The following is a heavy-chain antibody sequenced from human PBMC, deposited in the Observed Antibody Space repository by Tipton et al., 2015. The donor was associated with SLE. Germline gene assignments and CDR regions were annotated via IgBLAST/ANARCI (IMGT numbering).Heavy chain of an antibody. CDR2: IYYSGST. D-gene: IGHD3-22*01. CDR3: ASRDSSGSNYYYYGMDV. J-gene: IGHJ6*02. Sequence: TLSLTCTVSGCSISSSSYYWGWIRQPPGKGLEWIGSIYYSGSTYYNPSLKSRVTISVDTSKNQFSLKLSSVTAADTAVYYCASRDSSGSNYYYYGMDVWGQGTTVTVSS. CDR1: GCSISSSSYY. V-gene: IGHV4-39*01.